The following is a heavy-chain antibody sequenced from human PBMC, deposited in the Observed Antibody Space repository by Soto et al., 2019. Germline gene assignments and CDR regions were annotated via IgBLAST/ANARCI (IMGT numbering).Heavy chain of an antibody. Sequence: GGSLRLSCAASGFTFSSYEMNWVRQAPGKGLEWVSYISSSVHTIYYADSVKGRFTISRDNAKNSLYLQMNSLRAEDTAVYYCARGLIGGYYYYGMDVWGQGTTVIVSS. V-gene: IGHV3-48*03. J-gene: IGHJ6*02. CDR2: ISSSVHTI. CDR3: ARGLIGGYYYYGMDV. CDR1: GFTFSSYE.